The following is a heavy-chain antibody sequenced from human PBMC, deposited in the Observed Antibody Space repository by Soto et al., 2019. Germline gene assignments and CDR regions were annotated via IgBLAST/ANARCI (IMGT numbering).Heavy chain of an antibody. Sequence: QVQLVESGGGVVHPGGSLRLSCAASGFIFSNYAMQWVRQAPGKGLEWMAAISYDGNTQYYADSVRGRFTISRDNSKNTVYVQMISLRAEDTAVYYCARDLKGDTKLDYWGQGTLVTVSS. D-gene: IGHD2-8*01. V-gene: IGHV3-30-3*01. CDR3: ARDLKGDTKLDY. CDR2: ISYDGNTQ. CDR1: GFIFSNYA. J-gene: IGHJ4*02.